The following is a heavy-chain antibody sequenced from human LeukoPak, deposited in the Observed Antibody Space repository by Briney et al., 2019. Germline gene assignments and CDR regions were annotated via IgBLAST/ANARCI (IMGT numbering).Heavy chain of an antibody. V-gene: IGHV3-23*01. Sequence: QSGGSLRLSCAASGFTFSSYAMTWFRQTPDKGLEWFSSVSGSGGNTYYADSVKGRFTIPRDNPKNTLYLQMSSLRAEDTAVYYCAKDTDRWGQGTLVTVSS. CDR3: AKDTDR. CDR2: VSGSGGNT. J-gene: IGHJ4*02. CDR1: GFTFSSYA. D-gene: IGHD4-17*01.